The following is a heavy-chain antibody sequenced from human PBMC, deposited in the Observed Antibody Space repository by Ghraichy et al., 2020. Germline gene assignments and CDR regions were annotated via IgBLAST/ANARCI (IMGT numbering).Heavy chain of an antibody. D-gene: IGHD1-26*01. Sequence: GGSLRLSCGASGFTFGNYAMSWVRQAPGKGLEWVSSISGGGFDTDYPEYVKGRFTISRDDSKSTLYLQMNSLRAEDTAVYYCAKDSISANSAWDNFDFGGPGTLVIVTS. J-gene: IGHJ4*02. V-gene: IGHV3-23*01. CDR1: GFTFGNYA. CDR2: ISGGGFDT. CDR3: AKDSISANSAWDNFDF.